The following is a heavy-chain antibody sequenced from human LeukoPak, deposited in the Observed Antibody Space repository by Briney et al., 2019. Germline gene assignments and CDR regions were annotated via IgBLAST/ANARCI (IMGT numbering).Heavy chain of an antibody. CDR1: GYTLTELS. J-gene: IGHJ4*02. CDR3: ATPLPYCGGDCYGYFDY. V-gene: IGHV1-24*01. Sequence: ASVKVSCKVSGYTLTELSMHWVRQAPGKGLEWMGGFDPEDGETIYAQKFQGRVTMTEDTSTDTAYMELSSLRSEDTAVYYCATPLPYCGGDCYGYFDYWGQGTLVTVSS. D-gene: IGHD2-21*02. CDR2: FDPEDGET.